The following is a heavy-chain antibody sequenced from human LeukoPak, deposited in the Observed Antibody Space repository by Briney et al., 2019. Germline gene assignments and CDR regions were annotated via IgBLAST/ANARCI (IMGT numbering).Heavy chain of an antibody. D-gene: IGHD3-10*01. CDR2: MNPNSGNT. J-gene: IGHJ6*03. V-gene: IGHV1-8*02. Sequence: ASVKVSCKASGYTFTSYVINWVRQATGQGLEWMGWMNPNSGNTGYAQKFQGRVTMTRNTSISTAYMELSSLRSEDTAVYYCARAATMVQGVIITTLRYYYMDVWGKGTTVTVSS. CDR1: GYTFTSYV. CDR3: ARAATMVQGVIITTLRYYYMDV.